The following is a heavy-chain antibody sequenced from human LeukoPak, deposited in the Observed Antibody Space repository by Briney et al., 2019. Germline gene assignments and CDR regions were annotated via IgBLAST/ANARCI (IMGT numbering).Heavy chain of an antibody. J-gene: IGHJ4*02. CDR2: ISYDGSNK. D-gene: IGHD6-19*01. CDR3: ARTFGYSSGWYDY. V-gene: IGHV3-30*04. Sequence: GGSLRLSCAASGFTFSSYAMHWVRQAPGKGLEWVAVISYDGSNKYYADSVKGRFTISRDNSKNTLYLQMNSLRAEDTAVYYCARTFGYSSGWYDYWGQGILVTVSS. CDR1: GFTFSSYA.